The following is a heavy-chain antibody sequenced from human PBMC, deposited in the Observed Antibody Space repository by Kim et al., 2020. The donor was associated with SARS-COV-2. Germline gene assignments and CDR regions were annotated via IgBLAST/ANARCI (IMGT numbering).Heavy chain of an antibody. CDR1: GFTFSSYW. Sequence: GSLRLSCAASGFTFSSYWMSWVRQAPGKGLEWVANIKQDGSEKYYVDSVKGRFTISRDNAKNSLYLQMNSLRAEDTAVYYCARGGFSLPYYYDSSGYGGDYWGQGTLVTVSS. V-gene: IGHV3-7*01. D-gene: IGHD3-22*01. CDR2: IKQDGSEK. J-gene: IGHJ4*02. CDR3: ARGGFSLPYYYDSSGYGGDY.